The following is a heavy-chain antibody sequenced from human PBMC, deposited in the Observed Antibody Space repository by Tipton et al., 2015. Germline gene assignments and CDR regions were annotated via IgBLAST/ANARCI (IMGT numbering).Heavy chain of an antibody. CDR1: GDSVISRTYY. Sequence: TLSLTCTVSGDSVISRTYYWSWIRQPPGKGLEWIGYIYYSGSTKYNPSLKSRVTISEDTSKTQFSLELRSVTAADTAVYYCARYWARRGPGGYYYYGMDVWGQGTTVTVSS. D-gene: IGHD6-6*01. V-gene: IGHV4-61*01. J-gene: IGHJ6*02. CDR2: IYYSGST. CDR3: ARYWARRGPGGYYYYGMDV.